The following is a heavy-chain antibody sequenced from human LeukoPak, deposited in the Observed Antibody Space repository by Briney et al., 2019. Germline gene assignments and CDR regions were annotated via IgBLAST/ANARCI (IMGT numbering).Heavy chain of an antibody. J-gene: IGHJ4*02. D-gene: IGHD3-22*01. CDR3: AKARNYYDSSGYDY. V-gene: IGHV3-43*02. CDR2: ISGDGGST. CDR1: GFTVSSNY. Sequence: GGSLRLSCAASGFTVSSNYMSWVRQAPGKGLEWVSLISGDGGSTYYADSVKGRFTISRDNSKNSLYLQMNSLRTEDTALYYCAKARNYYDSSGYDYWGQGTLVTVSS.